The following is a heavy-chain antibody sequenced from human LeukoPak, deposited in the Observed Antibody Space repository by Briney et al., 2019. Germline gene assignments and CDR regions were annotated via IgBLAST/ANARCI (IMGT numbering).Heavy chain of an antibody. CDR3: ARAFTPYYYGSGSQTGFDP. CDR1: GFTFSSYA. V-gene: IGHV3-30-3*01. J-gene: IGHJ5*02. CDR2: ISYDGSNK. D-gene: IGHD3-10*01. Sequence: GGSLRLSCVASGFTFSSYAMHWVRQAPGKGLEWVAVISYDGSNKYYADSVKGRFTISRDNSKNTLYLQMNSLRAEDTAVYYCARAFTPYYYGSGSQTGFDPWGQGTLVTVSS.